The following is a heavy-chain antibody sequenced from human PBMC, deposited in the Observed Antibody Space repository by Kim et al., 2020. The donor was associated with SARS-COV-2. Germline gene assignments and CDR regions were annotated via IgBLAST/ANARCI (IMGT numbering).Heavy chain of an antibody. CDR2: ISYDGSNK. CDR1: GFTFSNYG. V-gene: IGHV3-30*18. J-gene: IGHJ4*02. D-gene: IGHD1-20*01. Sequence: GGSLRLSCAASGFTFSNYGMHWVRQAPGKGLEWVAVISYDGSNKYYADSVKGRFTISRDKSKKTLYLQMNSLRAEDTAVYYCAKSYNIVWHRVIDFWGQGTLVTVSS. CDR3: AKSYNIVWHRVIDF.